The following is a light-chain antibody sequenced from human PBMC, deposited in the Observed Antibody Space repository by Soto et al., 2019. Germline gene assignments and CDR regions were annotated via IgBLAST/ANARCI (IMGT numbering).Light chain of an antibody. CDR1: SSNIGSNN. Sequence: QSVLTQPPSASGTPGQRVTISCSGSSSNIGSNNLNWYQQLPGTAPKLLIYNNNQRPSGVPDRFSGAKSGTSASLAISGLQSEDEADYYCAAWDDSLNGLVFGTGTKVTVL. V-gene: IGLV1-44*01. J-gene: IGLJ1*01. CDR3: AAWDDSLNGLV. CDR2: NNN.